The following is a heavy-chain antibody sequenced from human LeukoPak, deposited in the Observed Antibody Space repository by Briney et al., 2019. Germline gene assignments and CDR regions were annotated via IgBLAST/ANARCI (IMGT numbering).Heavy chain of an antibody. D-gene: IGHD3-22*01. CDR3: ARDPKKVEYYYDSSGYPLGFDP. J-gene: IGHJ5*02. V-gene: IGHV1-18*01. CDR1: GYTFTSYG. CDR2: ISAYNGNT. Sequence: ASVKVSCKASGYTFTSYGISWVRQAPGQGLEWMGWISAYNGNTNYAQKLQGRVTMTTDTSTSTAYMELRSLRSDDTAVYYCARDPKKVEYYYDSSGYPLGFDPWGQGTLVTVSS.